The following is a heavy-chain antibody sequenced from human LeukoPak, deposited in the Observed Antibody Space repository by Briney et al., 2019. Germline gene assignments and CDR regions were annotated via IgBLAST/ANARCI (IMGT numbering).Heavy chain of an antibody. V-gene: IGHV3-33*01. Sequence: GSLRLSCAASGFTFSSYGMHWVRQAPGKGLEWVAVIWYDGSNKYYADSVKGRFTISRDNSKNTLYLQMNSLRAEDTAVYYCARAEGYCSSTSCYWWFDPWGQGTLVTVSS. J-gene: IGHJ5*02. CDR3: ARAEGYCSSTSCYWWFDP. CDR2: IWYDGSNK. D-gene: IGHD2-2*01. CDR1: GFTFSSYG.